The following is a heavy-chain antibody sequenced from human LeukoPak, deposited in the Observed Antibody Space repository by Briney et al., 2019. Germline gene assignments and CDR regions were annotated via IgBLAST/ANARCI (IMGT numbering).Heavy chain of an antibody. D-gene: IGHD3-10*01. CDR2: IKSKTSGGTT. CDR1: GFAFSNDW. J-gene: IGHJ4*02. CDR3: TVIQGWGLGSYYVDY. V-gene: IGHV3-15*01. Sequence: GGSLRRSCAASGFAFSNDWMSWVRKAPGKGLEWVGRIKSKTSGGTTDYAAPVKGRFTISRDDSKNMLYLQMDSLKTEDTAVYYCTVIQGWGLGSYYVDYWGQGTLVTVSS.